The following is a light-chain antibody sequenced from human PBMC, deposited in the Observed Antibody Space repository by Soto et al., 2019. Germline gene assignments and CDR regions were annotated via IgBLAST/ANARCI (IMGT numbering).Light chain of an antibody. Sequence: DIVITQTPDSLAESLGERATINCKASQSVVYNSNNDSYLTWYQQKPGQSPKVXIYWASTRESGVPDRFSGSGSGTDFNLTISRLQAEDGAVYECQQYYNITWTFCQGTQGDIK. CDR2: WAS. V-gene: IGKV4-1*01. CDR1: QSVVYNSNNDSY. CDR3: QQYYNITWT. J-gene: IGKJ1*01.